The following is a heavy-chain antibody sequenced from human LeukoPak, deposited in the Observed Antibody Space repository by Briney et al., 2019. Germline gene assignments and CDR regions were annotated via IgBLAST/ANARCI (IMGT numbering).Heavy chain of an antibody. D-gene: IGHD6-19*01. V-gene: IGHV3-30*02. CDR3: ARGGSDSSGWYAY. Sequence: GGSLRLSCAASGFTFSSYGMHWVRQAPGKGLEWVAFIRYDGSNKYYADSVKGRFTISRDNAKNSLYLQMNSLRAEDTAVYYCARGGSDSSGWYAYWGQGTLVTVSS. CDR2: IRYDGSNK. CDR1: GFTFSSYG. J-gene: IGHJ4*02.